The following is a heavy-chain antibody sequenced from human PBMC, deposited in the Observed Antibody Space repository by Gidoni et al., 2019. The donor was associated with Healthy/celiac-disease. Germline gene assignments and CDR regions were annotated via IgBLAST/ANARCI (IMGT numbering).Heavy chain of an antibody. CDR1: GFTFSSYW. V-gene: IGHV3-7*01. CDR2: IKQDGSEK. D-gene: IGHD6-19*01. CDR3: ARDRAGRRSSGWYGDY. J-gene: IGHJ4*02. Sequence: EVQLVESGGGLVQPGGSLRLSCAASGFTFSSYWMSWVRQAPGKGLEWVANIKQDGSEKYYVDSVKGRFTISRDNAKNSLYLQMNSLRAEDTAVYYCARDRAGRRSSGWYGDYWGQGTLVTVSS.